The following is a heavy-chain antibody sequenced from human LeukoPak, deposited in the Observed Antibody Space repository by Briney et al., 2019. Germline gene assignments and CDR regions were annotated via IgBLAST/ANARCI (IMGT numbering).Heavy chain of an antibody. V-gene: IGHV3-21*01. CDR2: ISSSSGYI. CDR1: GFTFSSYS. J-gene: IGHJ6*04. CDR3: AELGITMIGGV. D-gene: IGHD3-10*02. Sequence: GGSLRLSCAASGFTFSSYSMNWVRQAPGKGLEWVSSISSSSGYIYYADSVKGRFTISRDNAKNSLFLQMNSLRAEDTAVYYCAELGITMIGGVWGKGTTVTISS.